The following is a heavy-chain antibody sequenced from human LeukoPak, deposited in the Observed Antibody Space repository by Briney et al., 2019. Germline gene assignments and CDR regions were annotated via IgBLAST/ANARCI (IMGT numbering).Heavy chain of an antibody. V-gene: IGHV7-4-1*02. CDR1: GYTFTSYA. CDR3: ARDGNSGYETFDY. CDR2: INTNTGNP. Sequence: GASVKVSCRASGYTFTSYAMNWVRQTPGQGLEWIGWINTNTGNPTYAQGFTGRFVFSLDTSVSTAYLQISSLKAEDTAVYYCARDGNSGYETFDYWGQGTLVTVSS. J-gene: IGHJ4*02. D-gene: IGHD5-12*01.